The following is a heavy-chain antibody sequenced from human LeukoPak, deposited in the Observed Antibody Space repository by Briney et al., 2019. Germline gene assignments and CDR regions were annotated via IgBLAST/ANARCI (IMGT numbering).Heavy chain of an antibody. D-gene: IGHD6-13*01. Sequence: SETLSLTCTVSGGSISSYYWSWIRQPPGKGLEWIGYIYYSGSTNYNPSLKSRVTISVDTSKNQFSLKLSSVTAADTAVYYCARGLDSSSWYYWFDPWGQGTLVTVSS. V-gene: IGHV4-59*01. CDR2: IYYSGST. CDR3: ARGLDSSSWYYWFDP. CDR1: GGSISSYY. J-gene: IGHJ5*02.